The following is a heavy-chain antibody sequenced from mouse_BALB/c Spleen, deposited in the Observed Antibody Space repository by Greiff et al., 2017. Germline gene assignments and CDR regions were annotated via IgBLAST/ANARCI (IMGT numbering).Heavy chain of an antibody. Sequence: QVQLQQSGPELVKPGASVKMSCKASGYTFTDYVISWVKQRTGQGLEWIGEIYPGSGSTYYNEKFKGKATLTADKSSNTAYMQLSSLTSEDSAVYFCAGYRYDWFAYWGQGTLVTVSA. J-gene: IGHJ3*01. CDR3: AGYRYDWFAY. CDR2: IYPGSGST. V-gene: IGHV1-77*01. CDR1: GYTFTDYV. D-gene: IGHD2-14*01.